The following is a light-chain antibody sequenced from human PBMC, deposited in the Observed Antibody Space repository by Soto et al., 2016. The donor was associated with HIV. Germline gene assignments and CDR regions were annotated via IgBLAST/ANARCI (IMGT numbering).Light chain of an antibody. J-gene: IGKJ4*01. V-gene: IGKV1-5*03. CDR2: KTS. CDR1: QSVSVW. CDR3: QQYKNYPLT. Sequence: DIQMTQFPSTLSASIGDRVTITCRASQSVSVWLAWYQQKPGKAPNLLIFKTSTLEIGVPSRFSGSGSGTDFTLTLSSVQPDDVGTYYCQQYKNYPLTFGGGTKVEIK.